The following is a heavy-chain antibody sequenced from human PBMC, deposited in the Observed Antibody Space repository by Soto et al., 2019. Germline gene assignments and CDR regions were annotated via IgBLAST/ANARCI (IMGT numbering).Heavy chain of an antibody. CDR3: ERGGSPDRALSYYYYYGMDV. J-gene: IGHJ6*02. Sequence: SEALSLTCAVSVGSFNGYYWSWIRQPPGKGLEWIGEITHTGSATYNPSLKSRVTISVDASKYQFSLSVTSATAADAAVYYCERGGSPDRALSYYYYYGMDVWGQGTTVTVSS. CDR2: ITHTGSA. V-gene: IGHV4-34*01. CDR1: VGSFNGYY.